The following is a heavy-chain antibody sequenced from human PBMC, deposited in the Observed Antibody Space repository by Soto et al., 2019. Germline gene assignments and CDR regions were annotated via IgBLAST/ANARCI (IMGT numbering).Heavy chain of an antibody. Sequence: SETLSLTCTVSGGSISSYYWSWIRQPPGKGLEWIGFIYYAGSTKYNPSLNSRVTISVDTSKNQFSLTVTSVTAADTAVYYCASRHSSPYFDYWGQGTLVTVSS. CDR2: IYYAGST. J-gene: IGHJ4*02. D-gene: IGHD6-13*01. CDR1: GGSISSYY. V-gene: IGHV4-59*08. CDR3: ASRHSSPYFDY.